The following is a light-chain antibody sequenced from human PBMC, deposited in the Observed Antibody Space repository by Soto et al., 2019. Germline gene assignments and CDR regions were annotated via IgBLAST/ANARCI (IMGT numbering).Light chain of an antibody. J-gene: IGKJ5*01. CDR1: QSLLYSDGDTY. CDR3: MQNTHWPPIT. CDR2: KVS. V-gene: IGKV2-30*01. Sequence: AVLTQSPLSLPVTLGQPASISCRSSQSLLYSDGDTYLSWFHQRPGQSPRRLIYKVSKRDSGVPDRFSGSGSATDFTLKISRVEAADVGVYYCMQNTHWPPITFGQGTRLEIK.